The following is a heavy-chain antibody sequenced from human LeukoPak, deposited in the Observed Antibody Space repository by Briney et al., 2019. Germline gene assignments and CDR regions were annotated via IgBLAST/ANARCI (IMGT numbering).Heavy chain of an antibody. V-gene: IGHV1-2*02. J-gene: IGHJ3*02. Sequence: AASVKVSCKASGYTFTDYYMHWVRQVPGQGLEWMGWINPNSGGTNYAQKFQGRVTMTRDTSTSTVYMELSSLRSEDMSEYNAGRETSDIVVVPAAPDWYAFDIWGQGTMVTVSS. CDR1: GYTFTDYY. CDR2: INPNSGGT. CDR3: GRETSDIVVVPAAPDWYAFDI. D-gene: IGHD2-2*01.